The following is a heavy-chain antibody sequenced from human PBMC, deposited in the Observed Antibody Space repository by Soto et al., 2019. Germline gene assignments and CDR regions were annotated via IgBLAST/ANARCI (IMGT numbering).Heavy chain of an antibody. CDR3: ARGRRDGYNSGGSYFDY. Sequence: QVQLQESGPGLVKPSETLSLTCTVSGGSISSYYWSWIRQPPGKGLEWIGYIYYSGSTNYNPSLKSQVTISVDTSKNQFSLKLSSVTAADTAVYYCARGRRDGYNSGGSYFDYWGQGTLVTVSS. V-gene: IGHV4-59*01. J-gene: IGHJ4*02. CDR2: IYYSGST. D-gene: IGHD5-12*01. CDR1: GGSISSYY.